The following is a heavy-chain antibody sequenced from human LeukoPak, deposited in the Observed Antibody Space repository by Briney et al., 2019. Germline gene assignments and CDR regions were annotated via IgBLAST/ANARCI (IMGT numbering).Heavy chain of an antibody. CDR3: ARDPPMEGSGSPMYYFDY. D-gene: IGHD3-10*01. Sequence: ASVKVSCKASGYTFTGYYMHWVRQAPGQGLEWMGWINPNSGGTNYAQKFQGWVTMTRDTSISTAYVELSRLRSDDTAVYYCARDPPMEGSGSPMYYFDYWGQGTLVTVSS. CDR2: INPNSGGT. V-gene: IGHV1-2*04. J-gene: IGHJ4*02. CDR1: GYTFTGYY.